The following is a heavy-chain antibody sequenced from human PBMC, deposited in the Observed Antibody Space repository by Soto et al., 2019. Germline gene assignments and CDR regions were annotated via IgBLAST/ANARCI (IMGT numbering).Heavy chain of an antibody. Sequence: GGSLRLSCAASGFTFSSYWMSWVRQAPGKGLEWVANIKQDGSEKYYVDSVKGRFTISRDNAKNSLYLQMNSLRAEDTAVYYCAREGHSSGWLKGYYYYYGMDVWGQGTTVTLSS. CDR2: IKQDGSEK. CDR3: AREGHSSGWLKGYYYYYGMDV. D-gene: IGHD6-19*01. CDR1: GFTFSSYW. J-gene: IGHJ6*02. V-gene: IGHV3-7*01.